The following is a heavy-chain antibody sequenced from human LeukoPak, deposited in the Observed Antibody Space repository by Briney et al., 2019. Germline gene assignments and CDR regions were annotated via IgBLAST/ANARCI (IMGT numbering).Heavy chain of an antibody. CDR1: GGSNSSGSYY. D-gene: IGHD6-13*01. V-gene: IGHV4-39*07. CDR2: IYYSGST. J-gene: IGHJ4*02. CDR3: ARAYSPPQWSPFDY. Sequence: SETLSLTCTVSGGSNSSGSYYWGWIRQPPGKGLEWIGSIYYSGSTYYKPSLKSRVTISLDTSKNQFSLKLSSVTAADTAVYYCARAYSPPQWSPFDYWGQGTLVTVSS.